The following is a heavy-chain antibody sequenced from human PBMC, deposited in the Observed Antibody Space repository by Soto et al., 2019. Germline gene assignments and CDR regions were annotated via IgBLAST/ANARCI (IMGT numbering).Heavy chain of an antibody. Sequence: SEILSLTCTVSGGSISSSSYYWGWIRHPPGKGLEWIGSIYYSGSTYYNPSLKSRVTISVDTSKNQFSLKLSSVTAADTAVYYCASSYYYGSGSYYYWGKGTLVTVST. CDR3: ASSYYYGSGSYYY. V-gene: IGHV4-39*01. J-gene: IGHJ4*02. D-gene: IGHD3-10*01. CDR1: GGSISSSSYY. CDR2: IYYSGST.